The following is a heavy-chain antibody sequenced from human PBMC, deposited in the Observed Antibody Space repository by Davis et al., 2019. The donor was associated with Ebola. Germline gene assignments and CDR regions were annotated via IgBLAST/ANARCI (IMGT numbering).Heavy chain of an antibody. CDR1: GFTFSSYS. CDR2: IWYDGRNK. CDR3: ARRAYCSSTSCPVGDAFDI. Sequence: GGFLRPSCAAPGFTFSSYSMNWVRQAPGKGLEWVAVIWYDGRNKYYADSVKGRFPIPRDNSKNTLYLQMNSLRDEDTAVYYCARRAYCSSTSCPVGDAFDIWGQGTMVTVSS. V-gene: IGHV3-33*01. D-gene: IGHD2-2*01. J-gene: IGHJ3*02.